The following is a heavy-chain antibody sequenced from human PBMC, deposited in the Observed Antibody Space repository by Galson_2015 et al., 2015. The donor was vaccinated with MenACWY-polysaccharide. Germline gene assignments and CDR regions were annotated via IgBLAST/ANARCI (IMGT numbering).Heavy chain of an antibody. Sequence: SLRLSCAASGFTFSSHWMNWVRQPPGKGLEWVALIRGDGTEKHYVDSVKGRFTISRDNAKNSVYLQMKSLRAEDTAVYYCVRGAGWLLDSCGQGTLVTVSA. V-gene: IGHV3-7*01. CDR1: GFTFSSHW. CDR2: IRGDGTEK. J-gene: IGHJ4*02. D-gene: IGHD5-24*01. CDR3: VRGAGWLLDS.